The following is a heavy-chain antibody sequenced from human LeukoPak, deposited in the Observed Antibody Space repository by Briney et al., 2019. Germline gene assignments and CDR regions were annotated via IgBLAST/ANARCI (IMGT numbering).Heavy chain of an antibody. CDR1: GYTFTGYY. CDR2: INPNSGVT. V-gene: IGHV1-2*02. Sequence: ASVKVSCKASGYTFTGYYIHWVRQAPGQGLEWMGWINPNSGVTYYAQKFQGRVTMTRDTSISTAYMELSRVTSDDTAVYYCASTSPYDSSGYFWGQGTLVTVSS. CDR3: ASTSPYDSSGYF. J-gene: IGHJ4*02. D-gene: IGHD3-22*01.